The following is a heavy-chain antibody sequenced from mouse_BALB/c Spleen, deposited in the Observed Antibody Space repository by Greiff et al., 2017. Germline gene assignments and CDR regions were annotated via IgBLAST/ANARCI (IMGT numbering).Heavy chain of an antibody. D-gene: IGHD2-2*01. CDR2: IDPETGGT. J-gene: IGHJ3*01. Sequence: VQLQQSGAELVRPGASVTLSCKASGYTFTDYEMHWVKQTPVHGLEWIGAIDPETGGTAYNQKFKGKATLTADKSSSTAYMELRSLTSEDSAVSYCTRGWLRRFAYGGQGTLVTVSA. V-gene: IGHV1-15*01. CDR1: GYTFTDYE. CDR3: TRGWLRRFAY.